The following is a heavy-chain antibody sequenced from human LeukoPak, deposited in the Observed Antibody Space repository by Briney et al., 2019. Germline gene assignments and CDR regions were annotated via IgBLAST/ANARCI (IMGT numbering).Heavy chain of an antibody. V-gene: IGHV4-59*08. J-gene: IGHJ3*02. D-gene: IGHD5-24*01. CDR3: ARHGGVEMATIWSFDI. CDR1: GGSISSYY. Sequence: SETLSLTCTVSGGSISSYYWSWIRQPPGKGLEWIGYIYYSGSTNYNPSLKSRVTISVDTSKNQFSLKLSSVTAADTAVYYCARHGGVEMATIWSFDIWGQGTMVTVSS. CDR2: IYYSGST.